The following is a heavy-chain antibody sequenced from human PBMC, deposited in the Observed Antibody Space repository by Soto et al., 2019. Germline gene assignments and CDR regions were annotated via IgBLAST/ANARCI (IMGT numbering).Heavy chain of an antibody. CDR1: GYTFTSYD. J-gene: IGHJ6*03. Sequence: ASVKVSCKASGYTFTSYDINWVRQATGQGLEWMGWMNPNSGNTGYAQKFQGRVTMTRNTSISTAYMELSSLRSEDTAVYYCARRTYGSGSYSMYYYYYYMDVWGKGTTVTVSS. CDR2: MNPNSGNT. V-gene: IGHV1-8*01. CDR3: ARRTYGSGSYSMYYYYYYMDV. D-gene: IGHD3-10*01.